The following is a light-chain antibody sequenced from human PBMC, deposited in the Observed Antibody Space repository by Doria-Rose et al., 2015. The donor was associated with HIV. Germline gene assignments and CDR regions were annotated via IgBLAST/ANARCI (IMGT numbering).Light chain of an antibody. CDR2: DGS. J-gene: IGKJ1*01. CDR3: HQYGTSWT. V-gene: IGKV3-20*01. Sequence: EIVLTQSPGTLSLSPGKRATLSCRASQSFSSTYLAWYQQKPGQAPSLLIYDGSTRATGIPDRFSASGSGTDFTHTINRLEPEDFALYYCHQYGTSWTFGQGTKVEI. CDR1: QSFSSTY.